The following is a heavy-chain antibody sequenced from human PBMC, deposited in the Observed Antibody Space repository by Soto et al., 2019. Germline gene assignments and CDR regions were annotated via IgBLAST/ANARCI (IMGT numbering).Heavy chain of an antibody. J-gene: IGHJ6*02. CDR1: GYAFISYG. CDR3: ARELQYYDILTGYYPYYYYGMDV. V-gene: IGHV1-18*01. Sequence: ASVKVSCKASGYAFISYGISWVRQAPGQGLEWMGWISAYNCNTNYAQKLQGRVTMTTDTSTSTAYMELRSLRSDDTAVYYCARELQYYDILTGYYPYYYYGMDVWGQGTTVTVSS. D-gene: IGHD3-9*01. CDR2: ISAYNCNT.